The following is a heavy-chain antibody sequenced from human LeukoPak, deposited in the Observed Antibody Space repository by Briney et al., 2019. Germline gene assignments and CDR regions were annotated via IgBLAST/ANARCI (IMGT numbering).Heavy chain of an antibody. J-gene: IGHJ6*02. CDR1: GFTFGSYE. D-gene: IGHD5-24*01. V-gene: IGHV3-48*03. CDR3: ARTEMSPYYYYGMDV. Sequence: GGSLRLSCAASGFTFGSYEMNWVRQAPGRGLEWVAFISSSGGTMYYADSVRGRFTLSRDSAKNSLSLEMNSLRVEDTAAYFCARTEMSPYYYYGMDVWGQGTTVIVSS. CDR2: ISSSGGTM.